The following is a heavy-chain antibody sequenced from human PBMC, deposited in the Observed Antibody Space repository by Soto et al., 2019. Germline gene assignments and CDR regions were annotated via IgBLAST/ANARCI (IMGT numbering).Heavy chain of an antibody. Sequence: GSLSLTCAVCGGCVSGYYWSGIRQPPGKGLEWIGEINHSGSTNYNPSLKSRVTISVDTSKNQFSLKLSSVTAADTAVYYCARGLYCSGGSCYSPPRRYGMDVWGQRTTVTVSS. D-gene: IGHD2-15*01. CDR1: GGCVSGYY. V-gene: IGHV4-34*01. CDR2: INHSGST. J-gene: IGHJ6*02. CDR3: ARGLYCSGGSCYSPPRRYGMDV.